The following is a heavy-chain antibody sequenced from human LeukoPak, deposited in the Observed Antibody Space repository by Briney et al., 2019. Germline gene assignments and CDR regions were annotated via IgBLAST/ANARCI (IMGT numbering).Heavy chain of an antibody. J-gene: IGHJ5*02. Sequence: SGPTLVKPTQTLTLTCTFSGFSLSTSGVGVGWIRQPPGKALEWLALIYWNDDKRYSPSRKRRLAITKDTSKTQVVLTMTNMDPVDTATYYCAHRSSKNWFDPWGQGTLVTVSS. CDR3: AHRSSKNWFDP. D-gene: IGHD6-6*01. CDR1: GFSLSTSGVG. CDR2: IYWNDDK. V-gene: IGHV2-5*01.